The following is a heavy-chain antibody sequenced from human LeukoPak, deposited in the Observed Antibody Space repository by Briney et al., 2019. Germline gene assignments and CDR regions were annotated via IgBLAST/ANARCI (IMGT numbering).Heavy chain of an antibody. V-gene: IGHV1-24*01. CDR1: GYTLTELS. CDR3: ATQALGYCSSTTCSDAFDI. CDR2: FDPEDGET. Sequence: ASVKVSCKVSGYTLTELSMHWVRQAPGKGLERMGGFDPEDGETIYAQKFQGRVTMTEDTSTDTAYMELSSLRSEDTAVYYCATQALGYCSSTTCSDAFDIWGQGTMVTVSS. J-gene: IGHJ3*02. D-gene: IGHD2-2*01.